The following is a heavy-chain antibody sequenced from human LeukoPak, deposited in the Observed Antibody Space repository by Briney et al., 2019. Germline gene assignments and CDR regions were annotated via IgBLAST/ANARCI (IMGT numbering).Heavy chain of an antibody. J-gene: IGHJ5*02. CDR2: IYYSGST. CDR3: ARDHSSGWYGWFDP. CDR1: GGSISSYY. V-gene: IGHV4-59*01. Sequence: PSETLSLTCTVSGGSISSYYWSWIRQPPGKGLEWTGYIYYSGSTNYNPSLKSRVTISVDTSKNQFSLKLSSVTAADTAVYYCARDHSSGWYGWFDPWGQGTLVTVSS. D-gene: IGHD6-19*01.